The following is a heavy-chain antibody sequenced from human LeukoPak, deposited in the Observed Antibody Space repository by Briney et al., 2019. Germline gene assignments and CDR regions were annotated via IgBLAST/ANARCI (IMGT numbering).Heavy chain of an antibody. V-gene: IGHV4-38-2*01. J-gene: IGHJ3*02. CDR3: ARVPMTTVTRGAFDI. D-gene: IGHD4-17*01. CDR1: GYSINSGYY. Sequence: SETLSLTCAVSGYSINSGYYWGWIRQPPGKGLEWIGSIHHSGSTQHNPSLKSRVTISVDTSKNQFSLKLSSVTAADTAVYYCARVPMTTVTRGAFDIWGQGTMVTVSS. CDR2: IHHSGST.